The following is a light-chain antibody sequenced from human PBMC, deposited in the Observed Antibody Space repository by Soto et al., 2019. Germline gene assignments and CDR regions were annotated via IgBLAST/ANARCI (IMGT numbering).Light chain of an antibody. CDR2: KAS. Sequence: DIQMTQSPSTLSASIEDRVTITCRASQSISTWLAWYQQKPGKAPKLLIYKASSLQTGVPSRFSGSGSGTEFTLTISSLQADDFATYCCQQYNSYPWTFGQGTKVEIK. CDR3: QQYNSYPWT. CDR1: QSISTW. V-gene: IGKV1-5*03. J-gene: IGKJ1*01.